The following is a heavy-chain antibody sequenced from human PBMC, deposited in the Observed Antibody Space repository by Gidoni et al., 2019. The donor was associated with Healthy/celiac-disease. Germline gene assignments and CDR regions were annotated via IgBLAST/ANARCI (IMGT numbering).Heavy chain of an antibody. Sequence: QVQLVQSGAEVKKPGSSVKVSCKASGGTFRSSAIRWVRQAPGQGLEWMGGIIPIFGTANYAQKFQGRVTITADKSTSTAYMELSSLRSEDTAVYYCARGERWELLRSYYYYGMDVWGQGTTVTVSS. CDR3: ARGERWELLRSYYYYGMDV. CDR2: IIPIFGTA. CDR1: GGTFRSSA. J-gene: IGHJ6*02. D-gene: IGHD1-26*01. V-gene: IGHV1-69*06.